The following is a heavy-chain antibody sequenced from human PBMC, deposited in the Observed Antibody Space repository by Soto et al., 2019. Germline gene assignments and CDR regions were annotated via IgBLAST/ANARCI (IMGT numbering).Heavy chain of an antibody. D-gene: IGHD2-21*02. CDR1: GYIFNNYA. Sequence: ASVKVSCKASGYIFNNYALHWVRQAPGQRLEWVGWINAGNGYTKYSQKFQGRVTITRDTSATTVYMVLYRLRSEDTAMYYCARVTENKVLTHSFEYWGQGILVTVS. V-gene: IGHV1-3*01. CDR2: INAGNGYT. CDR3: ARVTENKVLTHSFEY. J-gene: IGHJ4*02.